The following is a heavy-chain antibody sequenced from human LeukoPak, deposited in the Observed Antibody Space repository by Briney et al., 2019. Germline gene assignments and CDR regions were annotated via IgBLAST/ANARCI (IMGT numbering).Heavy chain of an antibody. CDR2: IYTSGST. D-gene: IGHD3-22*01. Sequence: SETLSLTCTVSGGSISSYYWSWIRQPAGKGLEWIGRIYTSGSTNYNPSLKSRVTMSVHTSKNQFSLKLSSVTAADTAVYYCARDRAEHYYDSSGPFDYWGQGTLVTVSS. CDR1: GGSISSYY. J-gene: IGHJ4*02. V-gene: IGHV4-4*07. CDR3: ARDRAEHYYDSSGPFDY.